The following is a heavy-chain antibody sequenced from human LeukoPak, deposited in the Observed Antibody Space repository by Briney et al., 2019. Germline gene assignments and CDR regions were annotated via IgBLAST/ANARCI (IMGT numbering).Heavy chain of an antibody. V-gene: IGHV3-30*18. CDR1: GFTFSSYG. D-gene: IGHD4-23*01. CDR2: ISYDGSNK. Sequence: PGRSLRLSCAASGFTFSSYGMHWVRQAPGKGLEWVAVISYDGSNKYYAHSVKGRFTISRDNSKNTLYLQMNSLRAEDTAVYYCAKVPVTTGVQGWGQGTLVTVSS. CDR3: AKVPVTTGVQG. J-gene: IGHJ4*02.